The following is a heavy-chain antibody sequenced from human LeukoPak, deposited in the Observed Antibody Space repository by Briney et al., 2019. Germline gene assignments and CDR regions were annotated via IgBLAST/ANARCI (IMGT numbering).Heavy chain of an antibody. J-gene: IGHJ3*02. CDR3: ARSITMVRGSDAFDI. CDR2: IYSGGST. CDR1: GFTVSSNY. D-gene: IGHD3-10*01. Sequence: GGSLRLSCAASGFTVSSNYMSWVRQAPGKGLEWVSVIYSGGSTYYADSVKGRFTISRDNSKNTLYLQMNSLRAEDTAVYYCARSITMVRGSDAFDIWGQGTMVTVSS. V-gene: IGHV3-53*01.